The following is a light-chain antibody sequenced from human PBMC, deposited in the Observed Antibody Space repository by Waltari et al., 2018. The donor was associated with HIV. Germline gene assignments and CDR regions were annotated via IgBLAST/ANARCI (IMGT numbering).Light chain of an antibody. CDR3: QSYDTSLGVVV. Sequence: QSVLTQPPSMSGAPGQRVTISCTGSSSNFGEGYDVHWYQKLPRATTRLLSQGDIYRPSGVPDPFSGSMSGTSASLAITGLQAEDEADYYCQSYDTSLGVVVFGGGTRLTVL. J-gene: IGLJ2*01. V-gene: IGLV1-40*01. CDR1: SSNFGEGYD. CDR2: GDI.